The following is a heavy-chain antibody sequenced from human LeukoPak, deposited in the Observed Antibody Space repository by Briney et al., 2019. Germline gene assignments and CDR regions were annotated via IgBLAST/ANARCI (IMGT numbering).Heavy chain of an antibody. V-gene: IGHV3-21*01. Sequence: GGSLRLSCAASGFTFSSYNMNWVRQAPGKGLEWVSSISSSSSYIYYADSVKGRFTISRDTAKNSLYLQMNSLRAEDTAVYYWARAMDYNWFDPWGQGTLGTVSS. CDR2: ISSSSSYI. CDR1: GFTFSSYN. D-gene: IGHD3/OR15-3a*01. J-gene: IGHJ5*02. CDR3: ARAMDYNWFDP.